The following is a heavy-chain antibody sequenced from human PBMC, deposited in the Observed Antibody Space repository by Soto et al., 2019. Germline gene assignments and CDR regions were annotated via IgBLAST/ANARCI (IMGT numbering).Heavy chain of an antibody. Sequence: PSETLSLSCTVSGGSISNYYWSWIRQPAGKGLEWIGRIYTSGSTNYNPSLKSRVTMSVDTSKNQFSLKLSSVPAADTAVYYCARAWAAAGKGWFDPWGQGTLVTVS. D-gene: IGHD6-13*01. CDR1: GGSISNYY. CDR3: ARAWAAAGKGWFDP. V-gene: IGHV4-4*07. CDR2: IYTSGST. J-gene: IGHJ5*02.